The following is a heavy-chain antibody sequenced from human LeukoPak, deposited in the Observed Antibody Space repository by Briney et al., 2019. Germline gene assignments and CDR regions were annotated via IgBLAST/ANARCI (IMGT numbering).Heavy chain of an antibody. Sequence: PGGSLRLSCAASGFTVSSNYMSWVRQAPGKGLEWVSVIYSGGSTYYADSVKGRFTISRDNSKNTLYLQMNSLGAEDTAVYYCARGSSTNSDAFDIWGQGTMVTVSS. CDR2: IYSGGST. CDR1: GFTVSSNY. D-gene: IGHD2-2*01. J-gene: IGHJ3*02. V-gene: IGHV3-53*01. CDR3: ARGSSTNSDAFDI.